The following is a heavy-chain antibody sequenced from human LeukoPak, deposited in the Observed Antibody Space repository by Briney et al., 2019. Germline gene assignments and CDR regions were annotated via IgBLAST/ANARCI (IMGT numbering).Heavy chain of an antibody. CDR3: ARRPGCSGGTRYSHFDY. V-gene: IGHV3-11*06. J-gene: IGHJ4*02. CDR1: GFTFSDYY. CDR2: ISSSSSYT. Sequence: AGSLTLSCAASGFTFSDYYMSWIRQAPGKGLEWVSYISSSSSYTNYADSVKGRFTISRDNAKNSLYLQMNSLRAEDTAVYYCARRPGCSGGTRYSHFDYWGRGNLDTVSS. D-gene: IGHD2-15*01.